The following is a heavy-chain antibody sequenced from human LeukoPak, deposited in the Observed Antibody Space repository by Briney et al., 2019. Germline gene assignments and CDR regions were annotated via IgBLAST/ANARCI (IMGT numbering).Heavy chain of an antibody. CDR3: ARDTATVTDY. CDR2: ISSSSSYI. J-gene: IGHJ4*02. Sequence: GGSLRLSCAASGFTFSSYSMNWVRQAPGEGLEWVSSISSSSSYIYYADSVKGRFTISRDNAKNSLYPQMNSLRAEDTAVYYCARDTATVTDYWGQGTLVTVSS. V-gene: IGHV3-21*01. CDR1: GFTFSSYS. D-gene: IGHD4-17*01.